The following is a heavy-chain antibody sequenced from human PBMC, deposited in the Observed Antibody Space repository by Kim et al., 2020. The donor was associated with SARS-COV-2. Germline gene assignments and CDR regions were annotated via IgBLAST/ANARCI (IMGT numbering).Heavy chain of an antibody. CDR1: EFTLSSHW. D-gene: IGHD3-16*01. CDR3: LTFGGVVDY. J-gene: IGHJ4*02. CDR2: IDNHGSGT. V-gene: IGHV3-74*01. Sequence: GGSQRLSCAASEFTLSSHWIHWVRQAPGKGLVWVSRIDNHGSGTSYADSVMGRFTISRDDAKNTVFLQMNSLRAEDTALYYCLTFGGVVDYWGQGTLVTVSS.